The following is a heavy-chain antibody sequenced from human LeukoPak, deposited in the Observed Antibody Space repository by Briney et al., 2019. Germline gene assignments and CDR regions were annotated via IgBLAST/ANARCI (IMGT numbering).Heavy chain of an antibody. V-gene: IGHV4-34*01. J-gene: IGHJ6*03. CDR1: GGSFSGYY. D-gene: IGHD2-15*01. CDR2: INHSGST. Sequence: SETLSLTCAVYGGSFSGYYWSWIRQPPGKGLEWIGEINHSGSTNYNPSLKSRVTISVDTSKNQFSLELSSVTAADTAVYYCARHGGYYYYYYMDVWGKGTTVTISS. CDR3: ARHGGYYYYYYMDV.